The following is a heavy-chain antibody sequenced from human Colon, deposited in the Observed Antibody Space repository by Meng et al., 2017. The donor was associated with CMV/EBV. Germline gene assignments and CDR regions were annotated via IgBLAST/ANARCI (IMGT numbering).Heavy chain of an antibody. Sequence: ASVKVSCKASGYTFTGYYMHWVRQAPGQGLEWMGWINPNSGGTNYAQKFQGRVTMTWDTSRGTAYLELGSLRSEDTAIYYCARGRGYPVVRGAPLRTYSHYYGMDVWGQGTTVTVSS. CDR3: ARGRGYPVVRGAPLRTYSHYYGMDV. J-gene: IGHJ6*02. V-gene: IGHV1-2*02. CDR2: INPNSGGT. D-gene: IGHD3-10*01. CDR1: GYTFTGYY.